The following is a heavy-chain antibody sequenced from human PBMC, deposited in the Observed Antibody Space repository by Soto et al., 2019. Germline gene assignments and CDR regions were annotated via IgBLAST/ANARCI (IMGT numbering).Heavy chain of an antibody. CDR3: AKDREGPYYYYVMAV. CDR1: GFTFSNYV. Sequence: GGSLRLCCAASGFTFSNYVMSWVRQAPGKGLEWVSSISGSGDNTYYADSVKGRFTISRDNPKNTLYLQMNSLRAEDRAVFYCAKDREGPYYYYVMAVWGQGTPVTVSS. V-gene: IGHV3-23*01. J-gene: IGHJ6*02. CDR2: ISGSGDNT.